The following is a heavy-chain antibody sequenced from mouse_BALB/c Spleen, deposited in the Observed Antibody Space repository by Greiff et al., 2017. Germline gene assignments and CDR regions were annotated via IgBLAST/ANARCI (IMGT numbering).Heavy chain of an antibody. Sequence: EVMLVESGGGLVKPGGSLKLSCAASGFTFSSYAMSWVRQTPEKRLEWVASISSGGSTYYPDSVKGRFTISRDNARNILYLQMSSLRSEDTAMYYCARGGSTMITTGFAYWGQGTLVTVSA. D-gene: IGHD2-4*01. V-gene: IGHV5-6-5*01. CDR2: ISSGGST. CDR1: GFTFSSYA. J-gene: IGHJ3*01. CDR3: ARGGSTMITTGFAY.